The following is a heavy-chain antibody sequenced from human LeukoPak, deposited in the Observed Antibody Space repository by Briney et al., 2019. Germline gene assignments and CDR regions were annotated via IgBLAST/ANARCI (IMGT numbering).Heavy chain of an antibody. J-gene: IGHJ4*02. CDR2: IYYSGST. Sequence: SETLSLTCAVSGGSISSGGYSWSWIRQPPGKGLEWIGYIYYSGSTYYNPSLKSRVTISVDTSKKQSSLKLSSVTAADTAVYYCARQTGSGLFILPGGQGTLVTVSS. CDR3: ARQTGSGLFILP. CDR1: GGSISSGGYS. V-gene: IGHV4-30-4*07. D-gene: IGHD3/OR15-3a*01.